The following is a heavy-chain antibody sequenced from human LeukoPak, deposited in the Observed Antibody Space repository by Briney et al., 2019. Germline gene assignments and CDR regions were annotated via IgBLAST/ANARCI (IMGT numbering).Heavy chain of an antibody. CDR1: GFTFSSYS. Sequence: GGSLRLSCAASGFTFSSYSMNWVRQAPGKGLEWVSSISSSSSYIYYADSVKGRFAISRDNAKNSLYLQMNSLRAEDTAVYYCARDEELDAFDIWGQGTMVTVSS. V-gene: IGHV3-21*01. J-gene: IGHJ3*02. D-gene: IGHD3-10*01. CDR3: ARDEELDAFDI. CDR2: ISSSSSYI.